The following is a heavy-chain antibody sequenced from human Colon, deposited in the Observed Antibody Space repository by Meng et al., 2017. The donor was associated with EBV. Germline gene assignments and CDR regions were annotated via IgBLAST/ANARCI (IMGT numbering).Heavy chain of an antibody. CDR2: IDDSGST. V-gene: IGHV4-4*02. D-gene: IGHD1-26*01. Sequence: QWQLRWPVPGLVKPSGTLSLTCGVSGVSISSNIRWTWVRQPPGKGLEWIGDIDDSGSTNYNPSLNSRISISLDKSKNHFSLKVNSVTAADTAVYYCARGKQDAWELLAYWGQGALVTVSS. J-gene: IGHJ4*02. CDR3: ARGKQDAWELLAY. CDR1: GVSISSNIR.